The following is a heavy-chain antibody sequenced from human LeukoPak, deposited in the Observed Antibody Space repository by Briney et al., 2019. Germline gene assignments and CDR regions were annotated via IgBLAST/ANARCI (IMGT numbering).Heavy chain of an antibody. Sequence: PSETLSLTCTVSGGSISSYYWSWIRQPPGKGLEWIGYIYYSGSTNYNPSLKSRVTISVDTFKNQFSLKLSSVTAADTAVYYCARDPTMIGLGDAFDIWGQGTMVTVSS. J-gene: IGHJ3*02. CDR1: GGSISSYY. V-gene: IGHV4-59*01. CDR3: ARDPTMIGLGDAFDI. D-gene: IGHD3-22*01. CDR2: IYYSGST.